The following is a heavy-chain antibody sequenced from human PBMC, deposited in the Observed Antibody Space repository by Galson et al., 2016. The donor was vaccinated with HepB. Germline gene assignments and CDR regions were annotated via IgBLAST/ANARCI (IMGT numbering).Heavy chain of an antibody. CDR2: TFYRSKWYY. Sequence: CAISGDSVSSTSAGWSWVRQSPSRGLEWLGRTFYRSKWYYDYAISVRSRITINPDTSKNQFSLQLNSVTPEDTAVYYCAADTTGGFDSGGLWWFDPWGQGTLVTVAS. J-gene: IGHJ5*02. D-gene: IGHD3-22*01. CDR3: AADTTGGFDSGGLWWFDP. CDR1: GDSVSSTSAG. V-gene: IGHV6-1*01.